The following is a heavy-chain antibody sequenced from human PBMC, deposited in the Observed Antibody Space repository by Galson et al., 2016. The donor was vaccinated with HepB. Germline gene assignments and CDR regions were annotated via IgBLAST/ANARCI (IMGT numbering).Heavy chain of an antibody. CDR3: AKDLRDGTYYLDY. D-gene: IGHD5-24*01. Sequence: EWVAAISGSGAATYYADSVQGRFSISRDNAKNTLDLQMSSLRVDNTAVYFCAKDLRDGTYYLDYWGQGTLVTVTA. V-gene: IGHV3-23*01. CDR2: ISGSGAAT. J-gene: IGHJ4*02.